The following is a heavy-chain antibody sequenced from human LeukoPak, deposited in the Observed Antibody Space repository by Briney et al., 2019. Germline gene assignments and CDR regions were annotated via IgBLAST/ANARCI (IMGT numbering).Heavy chain of an antibody. CDR3: VRDKGGRSGAIYYDAFDV. D-gene: IGHD1-26*01. V-gene: IGHV3-7*01. CDR2: IDQGGSTK. Sequence: GGSLRLSCAASGFTFNTYWMIWVRQAPGKGLEWVANIDQGGSTKYYVDSLKGRFTISRDNAKHSLYLQMNSLRAEDTAVYYCVRDKGGRSGAIYYDAFDVWGRGTMVTVSS. CDR1: GFTFNTYW. J-gene: IGHJ3*01.